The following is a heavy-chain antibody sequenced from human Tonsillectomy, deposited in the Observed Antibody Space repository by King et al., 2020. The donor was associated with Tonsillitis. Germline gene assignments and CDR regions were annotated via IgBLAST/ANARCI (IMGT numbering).Heavy chain of an antibody. D-gene: IGHD2-15*01. J-gene: IGHJ4*02. CDR2: CDPEDGET. Sequence: QLVQSGAEVKKPGASVKVSCKVSGYTLTELSMHWVRQAPGKGLEWMGGCDPEDGETIYAQKFQGRVTMTEDTSTDTAYMELSSLRSEDTAVYYCASSSVYCSGGSCYPYFDYWGQGTLVTVSS. CDR3: ASSSVYCSGGSCYPYFDY. V-gene: IGHV1-24*01. CDR1: GYTLTELS.